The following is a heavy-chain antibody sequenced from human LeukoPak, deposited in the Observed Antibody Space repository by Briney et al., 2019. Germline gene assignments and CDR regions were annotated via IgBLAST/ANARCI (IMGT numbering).Heavy chain of an antibody. Sequence: GGSLRLSCVASGFTFNNYAMSWVRQTPGKGLEWVSILSGGSSVTYHADSVKGRFTISRDNSKDTLYLQMSGLRDEDTAVYYCAKDRDTTSARAGSAFDYWGQGTLVTVSS. CDR3: AKDRDTTSARAGSAFDY. J-gene: IGHJ4*02. D-gene: IGHD6-19*01. CDR2: LSGGSSVT. V-gene: IGHV3-23*01. CDR1: GFTFNNYA.